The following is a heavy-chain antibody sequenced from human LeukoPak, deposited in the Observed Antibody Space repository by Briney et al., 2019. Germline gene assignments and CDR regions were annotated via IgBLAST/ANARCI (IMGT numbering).Heavy chain of an antibody. CDR1: GGTVSRYA. CDR3: ARDLSGWQQPTPFQH. Sequence: SVKVSSKASGGTVSRYAISSVREAPGQGLEWMGGIIPIFGTANYAQKFQGRVTITTDESTSTAYMELSSLRSEDTAVYYCARDLSGWQQPTPFQHCGQGNLVTVSS. V-gene: IGHV1-69*05. D-gene: IGHD5-24*01. CDR2: IIPIFGTA. J-gene: IGHJ1*01.